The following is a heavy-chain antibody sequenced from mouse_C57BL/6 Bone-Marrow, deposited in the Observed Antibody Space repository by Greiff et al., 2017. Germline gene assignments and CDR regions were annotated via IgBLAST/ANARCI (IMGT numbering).Heavy chain of an antibody. CDR3: ARSTMVTMDYAMDY. CDR1: GYSFTGYY. V-gene: IGHV1-42*01. CDR2: INPSTGGT. J-gene: IGHJ4*01. Sequence: VHVKQSGPELVKPGASVKISCKASGYSFTGYYMNWVKQSPEKSLEWIGEINPSTGGTTYNQKFKAKATLTVDKSSSTAYMQLKSLTSEDSAVYYCARSTMVTMDYAMDYWGQGTSVTVSS. D-gene: IGHD2-2*01.